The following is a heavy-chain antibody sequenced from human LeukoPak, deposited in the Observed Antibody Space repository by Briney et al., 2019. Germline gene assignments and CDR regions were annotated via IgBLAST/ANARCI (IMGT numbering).Heavy chain of an antibody. J-gene: IGHJ5*02. CDR3: ATVFRDYGDYDNWFDP. CDR1: GGTFSSYA. Sequence: GASVKVSCKASGGTFSSYAISWVRQAPGQGLEWMGGIIPIFGTANYAQKFQGRVTITADESTSTAYMELSSLRSEDTAVYYCATVFRDYGDYDNWFDPWGQGTLVTVSS. V-gene: IGHV1-69*13. D-gene: IGHD4-17*01. CDR2: IIPIFGTA.